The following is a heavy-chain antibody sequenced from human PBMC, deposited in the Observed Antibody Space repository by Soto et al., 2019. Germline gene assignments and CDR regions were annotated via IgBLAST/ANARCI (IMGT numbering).Heavy chain of an antibody. J-gene: IGHJ6*02. CDR2: INAGNGNT. CDR1: GYTFTSYA. CDR3: ARDRPPPGRYYYYGMDV. V-gene: IGHV1-3*01. Sequence: ASVKVSCKASGYTFTSYAMHWVRQAPGQRLEWMGWINAGNGNTKYSQKFQGRVTITRDTSASTAYMELSSLRSEDTAVYHCARDRPPPGRYYYYGMDVWGQGTTVTVSS.